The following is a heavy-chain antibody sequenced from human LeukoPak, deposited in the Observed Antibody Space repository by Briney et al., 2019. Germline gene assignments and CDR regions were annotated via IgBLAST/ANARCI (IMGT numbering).Heavy chain of an antibody. CDR3: AREDSNSENF. V-gene: IGHV1-18*01. CDR2: IAAYNGAT. J-gene: IGHJ4*02. D-gene: IGHD2/OR15-2a*01. CDR1: GYSFTSYG. Sequence: ASVRASCKASGYSFTSYGLTWVRQTPGQGLEWMGWIAAYNGATNYAQIFQGRVSMTTDTSTNTGCMELRSLTPDDTAVYYCAREDSNSENFWGQGTLVTVSS.